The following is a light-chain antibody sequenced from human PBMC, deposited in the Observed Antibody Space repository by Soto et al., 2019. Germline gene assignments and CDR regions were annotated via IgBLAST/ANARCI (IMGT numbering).Light chain of an antibody. CDR2: DAS. CDR1: QSLNNY. V-gene: IGKV3-11*01. CDR3: QRGFT. J-gene: IGKJ4*01. Sequence: EIVLTQSPATLSLSPGDRATLSCRASQSLNNYLAWYQHKPGQAPRLLIYDASNRATGIPARFSGXXXXTDFTLTISSLEPEDFAVYYCQRGFTFGGGTKVEIK.